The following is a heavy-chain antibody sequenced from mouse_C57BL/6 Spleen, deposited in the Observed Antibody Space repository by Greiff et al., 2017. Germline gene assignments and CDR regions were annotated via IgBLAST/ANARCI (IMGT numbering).Heavy chain of an antibody. J-gene: IGHJ2*01. V-gene: IGHV1-42*01. D-gene: IGHD4-1*01. CDR2: INPSTGGT. CDR3: ARREVNGDVSLFDY. Sequence: VQLQQSGPELVKPGASVKISCKASGYSFTGYYMNWVKQSPEKSLEWIGEINPSTGGTTYNQKFKAKATLTVDKSSSTAYMQLKSLTSEDSAVYYCARREVNGDVSLFDYWGQGTTLTVSS. CDR1: GYSFTGYY.